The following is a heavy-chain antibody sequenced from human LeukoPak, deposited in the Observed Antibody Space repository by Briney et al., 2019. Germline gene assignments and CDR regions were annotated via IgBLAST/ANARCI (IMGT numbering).Heavy chain of an antibody. D-gene: IGHD3-22*01. CDR1: GGTFSSYA. V-gene: IGHV1-69*13. CDR3: ARWQGSYYDSSGYYSY. Sequence: ASVKVSCKASGGTFSSYAISWVRQAPGQGLEWMGGIIPIFGTANYAQKFQGRVTITADESTSTAYMELSSLRSEDTAVYYCARWQGSYYDSSGYYSYWGQGTLVTVSS. J-gene: IGHJ4*02. CDR2: IIPIFGTA.